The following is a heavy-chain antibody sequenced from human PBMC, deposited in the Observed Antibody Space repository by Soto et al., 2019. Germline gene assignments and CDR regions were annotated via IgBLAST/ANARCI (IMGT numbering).Heavy chain of an antibody. CDR1: GGSFRSFY. CDR2: INHVGIT. D-gene: IGHD3-3*01. J-gene: IGHJ4*02. V-gene: IGHV4-34*01. Sequence: ETLSLTCTLSGGSFRSFYLPWIRPSPGKGLEWLGDINHVGITNYNPSLKSRVSIPVDTSKSQFSLKLSSVTAADTAVYYCARAHDFWGGRQQPIDSWGQGNLVTVSA. CDR3: ARAHDFWGGRQQPIDS.